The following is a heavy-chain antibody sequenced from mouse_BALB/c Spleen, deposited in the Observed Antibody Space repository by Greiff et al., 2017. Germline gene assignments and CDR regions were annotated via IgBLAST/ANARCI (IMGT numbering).Heavy chain of an antibody. CDR3: ASPYGSSYYAMDY. D-gene: IGHD1-1*01. CDR2: ISYDGSN. J-gene: IGHJ4*01. V-gene: IGHV3-6*02. Sequence: DVQLQESGPGLVKPSQSLSLTCSVTGYSITSGYYWNWIRQFPGNKLEWMGYISYDGSNNYNPSLKNRISITRDTSKNQFFLKLNSVTTEDTATYYCASPYGSSYYAMDYWGQGTSVTVSS. CDR1: GYSITSGYY.